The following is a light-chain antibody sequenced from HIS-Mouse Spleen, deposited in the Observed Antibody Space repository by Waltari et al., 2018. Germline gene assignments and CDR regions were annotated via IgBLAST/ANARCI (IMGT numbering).Light chain of an antibody. CDR2: GAS. V-gene: IGKV3-15*01. CDR3: QQYNNWPPRYT. J-gene: IGKJ2*01. Sequence: EIVMTQSPATLSVSPGERATLPCRARQSVSSNLAWYQQKPGQAPRHLIYGASTRATGIPARFSGSGSGTEFTLTISSMQSEDFAVYYCQQYNNWPPRYTFGQGTKLEIK. CDR1: QSVSSN.